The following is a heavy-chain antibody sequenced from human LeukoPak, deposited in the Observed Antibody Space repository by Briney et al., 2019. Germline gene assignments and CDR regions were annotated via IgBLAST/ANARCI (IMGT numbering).Heavy chain of an antibody. Sequence: SETLSLTCAVYGGSFSGYYWSWIRQPPGKGLEWIGEINHSGSTNYNPSLKSRVTISVDTSKNQFSLKLSSVTAADTAVYYCARHVSPGSYEDYWGQGTLVTVSS. V-gene: IGHV4-34*01. D-gene: IGHD1-26*01. J-gene: IGHJ4*02. CDR1: GGSFSGYY. CDR2: INHSGST. CDR3: ARHVSPGSYEDY.